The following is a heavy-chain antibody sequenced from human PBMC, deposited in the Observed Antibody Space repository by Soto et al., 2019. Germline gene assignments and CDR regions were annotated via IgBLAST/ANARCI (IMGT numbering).Heavy chain of an antibody. CDR2: IYHSGST. V-gene: IGHV4-4*02. CDR3: AKSYSSSWPDGSGYYYSGMDV. J-gene: IGHJ6*02. D-gene: IGHD6-13*01. CDR1: GGSISSSNW. Sequence: SETLSLTCAVSGGSISSSNWWSWVRQPPGKGLEWIGEIYHSGSTNYNPSLKSRVTISVDKSKNQFSLKLSSVTAADTAVYYCAKSYSSSWPDGSGYYYSGMDVWGQGTTVTVSS.